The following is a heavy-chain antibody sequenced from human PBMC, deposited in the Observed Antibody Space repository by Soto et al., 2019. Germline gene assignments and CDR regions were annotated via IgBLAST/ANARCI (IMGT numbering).Heavy chain of an antibody. Sequence: QVQLVQSGAEVKKPGASVKVSCKASGDTFTSYGISWVRQAPGQGLEWMGWISAYNGNTNYAQKLQGRVTMTTDTSTSTAYMELRSLRSDDTAVYYCARFLRSYGSGSYLPDYWGQGTLVTVSS. V-gene: IGHV1-18*01. D-gene: IGHD3-10*01. CDR1: GDTFTSYG. CDR3: ARFLRSYGSGSYLPDY. CDR2: ISAYNGNT. J-gene: IGHJ4*02.